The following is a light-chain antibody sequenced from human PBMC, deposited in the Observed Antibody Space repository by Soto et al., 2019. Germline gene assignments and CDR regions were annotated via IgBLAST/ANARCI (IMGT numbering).Light chain of an antibody. CDR2: GAS. Sequence: EIVLTQSPGTLSFAPGERATLSCMGSQSVISTYLAWYQQKPGQAPRLLIYGASSRATGIPDRSSGSGSGTDFTLTISRLEPEDFAVYYCQQYGTTRITFGQGTRLEIK. V-gene: IGKV3-20*01. CDR1: QSVISTY. CDR3: QQYGTTRIT. J-gene: IGKJ5*01.